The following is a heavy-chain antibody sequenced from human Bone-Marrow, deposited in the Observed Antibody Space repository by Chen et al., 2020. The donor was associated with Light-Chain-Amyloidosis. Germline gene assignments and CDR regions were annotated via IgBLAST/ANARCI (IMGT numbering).Heavy chain of an antibody. D-gene: IGHD3-9*01. CDR2: ISGSGGRR. Sequence: EVQLVESGGGLLQRGGSLRLSCAAFGFGSRSYAMSWVRQAPGKGVGGGSTISGSGGRRYYGDSVKGRRTISRDNSKNALFLQRNSLRADDTAVYYCAKDISYDDILPGYPADAFDIWGQGTMVTVSS. V-gene: IGHV3-23*04. J-gene: IGHJ3*02. CDR3: AKDISYDDILPGYPADAFDI. CDR1: GFGSRSYA.